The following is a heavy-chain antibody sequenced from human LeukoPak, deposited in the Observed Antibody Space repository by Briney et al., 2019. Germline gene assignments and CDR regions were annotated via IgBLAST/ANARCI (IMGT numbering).Heavy chain of an antibody. CDR2: IYYSGST. Sequence: KPSETLSLTCTVSGDSIRTYYWSWIRQPPGKGLEWIGYIYYSGSTKYNPSLKSRVTISVDTSKNQFSLKLSSVTAADTAVYHCARQSRKYYGSGSEDNWFDPWGQGTLVTVSS. CDR3: ARQSRKYYGSGSEDNWFDP. V-gene: IGHV4-59*08. D-gene: IGHD3-10*01. CDR1: GDSIRTYY. J-gene: IGHJ5*02.